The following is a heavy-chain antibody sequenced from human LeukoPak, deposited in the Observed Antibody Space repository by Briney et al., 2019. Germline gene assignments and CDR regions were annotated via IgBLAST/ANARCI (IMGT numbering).Heavy chain of an antibody. V-gene: IGHV4-34*01. CDR2: INHSGST. J-gene: IGHJ5*02. Sequence: ASETLSLTCAVYGGSFSAYYWSWIRQPPGKGLEWIGEINHSGSTNYNPSLKGRVTISVDTSKNQFSLRLSSVTAADTAVYYCARHGLSIAAPGRWFDPWGQGTLVTVSS. CDR3: ARHGLSIAAPGRWFDP. CDR1: GGSFSAYY. D-gene: IGHD6-6*01.